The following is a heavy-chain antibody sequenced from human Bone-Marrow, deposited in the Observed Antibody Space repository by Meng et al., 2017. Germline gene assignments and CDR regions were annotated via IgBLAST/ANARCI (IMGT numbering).Heavy chain of an antibody. V-gene: IGHV3-7*01. CDR1: GFTFSSYA. J-gene: IGHJ4*02. D-gene: IGHD4/OR15-4a*01. CDR3: ARGPLGADY. CDR2: INQDGSDK. Sequence: GESLKISCAASGFTFSSYAMHWVRQTPGKGLEWVANINQDGSDKCYVDSVKGRFTISRDNAKNSLYLQMNSLRAEDTAVYYCARGPLGADYWGQGTLVTVSS.